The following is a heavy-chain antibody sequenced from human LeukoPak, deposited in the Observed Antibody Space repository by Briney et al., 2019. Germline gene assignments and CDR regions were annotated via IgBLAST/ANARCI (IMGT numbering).Heavy chain of an antibody. CDR2: NSGSGDST. V-gene: IGHV3-23*01. J-gene: IGHJ3*02. D-gene: IGHD6-19*01. CDR3: AKPCRSGLSPFDAFDI. Sequence: PGGSLRLSCAASGFTFSSYAMSWVRQAPGKGLEWVSANSGSGDSTYYADSVKGRFTISRDNSKITLYLQMNSLRAEDTAVYYCAKPCRSGLSPFDAFDIWGQGTMVTVSS. CDR1: GFTFSSYA.